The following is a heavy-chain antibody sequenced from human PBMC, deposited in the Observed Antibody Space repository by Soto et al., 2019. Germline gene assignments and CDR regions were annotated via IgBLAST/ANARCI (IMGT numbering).Heavy chain of an antibody. CDR3: ARDGAFGSLGWFDP. J-gene: IGHJ5*02. Sequence: EVQLVESGGGLVKPGGSLRLSCAASGFTFSSYSMNWVRQAPGKGLEWVSSISSSSSYIYYADSVKGRFTISRDNAKNSLYLQMNSVRAEDTAVYYCARDGAFGSLGWFDPWGQGTLVTVSS. V-gene: IGHV3-21*01. CDR2: ISSSSSYI. CDR1: GFTFSSYS. D-gene: IGHD3-10*01.